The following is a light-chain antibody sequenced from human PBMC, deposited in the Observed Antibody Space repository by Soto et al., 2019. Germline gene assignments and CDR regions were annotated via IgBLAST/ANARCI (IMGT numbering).Light chain of an antibody. CDR3: CSSAGDTLVV. CDR2: DVS. V-gene: IGLV2-14*01. Sequence: QSALTQPASVSGSPGQSITISCTGTSSDVGGYNYVSWYQQHPGKAPKLMIYDVSNRPSGVSNRFSGSKSGNTAYLSISGLQAEDEAYYYCCSSAGDTLVVFGGGTKVTVL. CDR1: SSDVGGYNY. J-gene: IGLJ2*01.